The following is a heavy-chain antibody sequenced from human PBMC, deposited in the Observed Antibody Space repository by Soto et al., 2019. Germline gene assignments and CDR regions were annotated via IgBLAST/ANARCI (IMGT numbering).Heavy chain of an antibody. Sequence: EVQLLESGGGLVQPGGSLRLSCAASGFTFSSYAMSWVRQAPGKGLEWVSAISGSGGSTYYADSVKGRFTISRDNSKNTLYLQMIGLGAEDTAVYYCARRSSGWYFDYWGQGTLVTVSS. CDR3: ARRSSGWYFDY. D-gene: IGHD6-19*01. J-gene: IGHJ4*02. CDR1: GFTFSSYA. V-gene: IGHV3-23*01. CDR2: ISGSGGST.